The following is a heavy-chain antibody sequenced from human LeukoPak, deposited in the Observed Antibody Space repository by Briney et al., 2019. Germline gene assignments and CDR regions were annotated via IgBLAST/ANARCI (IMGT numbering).Heavy chain of an antibody. J-gene: IGHJ5*02. Sequence: ASVKVSCKASGYTFTGYYIHWVRQAPGQGLEWMGWINPNSGGTNFAQKFQDRVTVTRDTSISTAYMALRRLRFDDTAIYYCTRGGSLWSGTNCFPNWVDRWGQGTLVTVSS. V-gene: IGHV1-2*02. D-gene: IGHD3-3*01. CDR2: INPNSGGT. CDR3: TRGGSLWSGTNCFPNWVDR. CDR1: GYTFTGYY.